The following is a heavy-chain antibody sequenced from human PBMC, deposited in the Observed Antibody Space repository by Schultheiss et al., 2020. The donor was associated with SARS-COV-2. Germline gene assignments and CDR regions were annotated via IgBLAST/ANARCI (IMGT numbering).Heavy chain of an antibody. D-gene: IGHD3-16*02. V-gene: IGHV3-7*03. CDR3: ARVGLGELSL. J-gene: IGHJ4*02. Sequence: GGSLRLSCVASGFTFSSYGMHWVRQAPGKGLEWVANIKQDGSEKYYVDSVKGRFTISRDNAKNSLYLQMNSLRAEDTAVYYCARVGLGELSLWGQGTLVTVSS. CDR2: IKQDGSEK. CDR1: GFTFSSYG.